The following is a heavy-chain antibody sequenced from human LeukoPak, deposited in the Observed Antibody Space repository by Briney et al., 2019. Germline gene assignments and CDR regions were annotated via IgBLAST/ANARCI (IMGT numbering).Heavy chain of an antibody. V-gene: IGHV4-59*08. CDR1: GGSISSLY. Sequence: SETLSLTCSVSGGSISSLYWSWLRQPPGKGLEWIGYIYYTGSTNYNPSLKSRVTMFVDMSKNRFSLRLSSVTAADTAVYYCARHRAYSSSSPFDYWGQGTLVTVSS. J-gene: IGHJ4*02. D-gene: IGHD6-6*01. CDR3: ARHRAYSSSSPFDY. CDR2: IYYTGST.